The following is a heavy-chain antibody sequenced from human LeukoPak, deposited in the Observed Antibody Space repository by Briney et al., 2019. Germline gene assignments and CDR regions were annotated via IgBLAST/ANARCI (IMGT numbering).Heavy chain of an antibody. CDR1: GYTFTSHG. CDR2: ISAYNGNT. J-gene: IGHJ4*02. D-gene: IGHD3-22*01. Sequence: ASVKVSCKASGYTFTSHGISWVRQAPGQGLEWMGWISAYNGNTDYVQKFQGRVTMTTDTSTSRAYMELRSLRSDDAAMYHCARDRPYYFDSSGSIFDYWGQGTLVTVSS. V-gene: IGHV1-18*01. CDR3: ARDRPYYFDSSGSIFDY.